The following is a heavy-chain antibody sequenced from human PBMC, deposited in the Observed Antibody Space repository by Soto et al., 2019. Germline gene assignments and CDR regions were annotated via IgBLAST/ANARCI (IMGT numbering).Heavy chain of an antibody. CDR3: AREYYSTTTWIDY. J-gene: IGHJ4*02. V-gene: IGHV1-18*04. D-gene: IGHD2-15*01. CDR1: GFTFTSYP. CDR2: VHPYEGTT. Sequence: QVQLIQSAPEVKRPGASLRVSCKTSGFTFTSYPFSWVRQAPGQGLEWLAWVHPYEGTTKVAHQFRDRLTVSTDTSAATVFMELRGLTSDDTAVYFCAREYYSTTTWIDYWGQGTLVAVSS.